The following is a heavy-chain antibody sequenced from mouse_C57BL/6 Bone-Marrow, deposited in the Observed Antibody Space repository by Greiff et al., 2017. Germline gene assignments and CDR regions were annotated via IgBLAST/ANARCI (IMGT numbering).Heavy chain of an antibody. CDR2: IYPGGGNT. CDR1: GYTFTDYY. Sequence: VQRVESGPELVKPGASVKISCKASGYTFTDYYITWVKQRPGQGLEWIGWIYPGGGNTKYNEKFKGKATLTVDTSSSTAYMQLSSLTSEDSAVYFCARDGNYGNYVGAMDYWGQGTSVTVSS. J-gene: IGHJ4*01. CDR3: ARDGNYGNYVGAMDY. D-gene: IGHD2-1*01. V-gene: IGHV1-84*01.